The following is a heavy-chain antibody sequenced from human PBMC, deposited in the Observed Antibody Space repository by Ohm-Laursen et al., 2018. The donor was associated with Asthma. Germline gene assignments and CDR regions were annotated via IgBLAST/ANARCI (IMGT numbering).Heavy chain of an antibody. J-gene: IGHJ6*02. D-gene: IGHD2-21*01. CDR3: AREAYSGGFYNGMDV. CDR1: GGSIYSGGYY. CDR2: IYHSGST. Sequence: SQTLSLTCTVSGGSIYSGGYYWSRIRQHPGKGLEGIGYIYHSGSTYYNPSLKSRVSMSVDLSKNQFSLNLSSVIAADSAVYYCAREAYSGGFYNGMDVWGQGTTVTISS. V-gene: IGHV4-31*03.